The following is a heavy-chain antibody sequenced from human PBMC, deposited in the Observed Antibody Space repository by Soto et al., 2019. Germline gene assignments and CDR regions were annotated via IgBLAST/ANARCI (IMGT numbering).Heavy chain of an antibody. CDR2: IYPGDSDT. V-gene: IGHV5-51*01. D-gene: IGHD3-9*01. Sequence: PGESLKISCKGSGYSFTSYWIGWVRQMPGKGLEWMGIIYPGDSDTRYSPSFQGQVTISADKSISTAYLQWSSLKASDTAMYYCARHGVEGDILSGDYYCYGMDVWGRGTTVTGSS. J-gene: IGHJ6*01. CDR3: ARHGVEGDILSGDYYCYGMDV. CDR1: GYSFTSYW.